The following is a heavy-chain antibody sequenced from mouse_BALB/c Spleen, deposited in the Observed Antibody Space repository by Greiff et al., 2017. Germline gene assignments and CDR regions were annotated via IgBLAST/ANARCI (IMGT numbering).Heavy chain of an antibody. Sequence: EVQLQQSGAELVKPGASVKLSCTASGFYIKDTDMHWVRQRPEQGLEWIGRIDPANGNTKYDPKFQGKATITADTSSNTAYLQLSSLTSEDTAVYYCARSGLEDYGAFAYWGQGTLVTVSA. V-gene: IGHV14-3*02. CDR1: GFYIKDTD. D-gene: IGHD1-2*01. CDR3: ARSGLEDYGAFAY. J-gene: IGHJ3*01. CDR2: IDPANGNT.